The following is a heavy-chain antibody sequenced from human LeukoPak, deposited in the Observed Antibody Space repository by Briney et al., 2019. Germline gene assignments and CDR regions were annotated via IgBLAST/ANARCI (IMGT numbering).Heavy chain of an antibody. V-gene: IGHV4-59*01. J-gene: IGHJ5*02. CDR2: IHYSGGT. Sequence: WETLSLTCSVSGGSISNYYWSWIRQPPGKELEWIGYIHYSGGTYYKPSLKSRVTISVDTSKSQFSLKLNSVSAADTAVYYCARVLKSGPYYYFDTWGQGTLVTVSS. CDR3: ARVLKSGPYYYFDT. D-gene: IGHD3-10*01. CDR1: GGSISNYY.